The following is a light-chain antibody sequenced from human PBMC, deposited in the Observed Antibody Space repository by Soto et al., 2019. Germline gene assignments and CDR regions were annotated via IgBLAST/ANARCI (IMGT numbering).Light chain of an antibody. CDR2: DTS. CDR3: QQYGSSGT. Sequence: EIVMTQSPATLSVSPGERATFSCRASQSVSSNLAWYQHKPGQTPRLLIYDTSTRATGVPTRFSGSGSGTDFTLTISRLEPEDFAVYYCQQYGSSGTFGQGTKVDIK. J-gene: IGKJ1*01. V-gene: IGKV3-15*01. CDR1: QSVSSN.